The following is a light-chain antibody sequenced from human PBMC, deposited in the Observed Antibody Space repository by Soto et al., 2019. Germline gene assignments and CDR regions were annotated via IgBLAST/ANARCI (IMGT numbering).Light chain of an antibody. CDR2: DAS. V-gene: IGKV3-11*01. CDR1: QSVSRY. J-gene: IGKJ3*01. CDR3: QQRSNWPPA. Sequence: EIVLTQSPATLSLSPGERATLSCRASQSVSRYLAWYQQKPGQAPRLLIYDASNRATGIPARFSGSGSGTDFTLTISSLEPEDCEVYYCQQRSNWPPAFGPGTKVDIK.